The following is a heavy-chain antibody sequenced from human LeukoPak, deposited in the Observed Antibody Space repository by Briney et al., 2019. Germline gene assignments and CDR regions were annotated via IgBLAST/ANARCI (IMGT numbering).Heavy chain of an antibody. Sequence: GGSLRLSCAASGFTVSSNYMSWVRQAPGKGLEWVSVIYSGGSTYYADSVKGRSTISRDNSKNTLYLQMNSLRAEDTAVYYCARARRSPGYFDYWGQGTLVTVSS. CDR3: ARARRSPGYFDY. V-gene: IGHV3-66*01. J-gene: IGHJ4*02. CDR1: GFTVSSNY. CDR2: IYSGGST.